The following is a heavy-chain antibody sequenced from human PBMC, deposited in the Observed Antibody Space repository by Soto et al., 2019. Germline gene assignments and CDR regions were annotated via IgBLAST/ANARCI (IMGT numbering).Heavy chain of an antibody. V-gene: IGHV3-48*02. J-gene: IGHJ5*02. D-gene: IGHD6-6*01. Sequence: GSLRLSCAASGFTFSSYSMNWVRQAPGKGLEWVSYISSSSSTIYYADSVKGRFTISRDNAKNSLYLQMNSLRDEDTAVYYCARKIAAYNWFDPWGQGTLVTVSS. CDR1: GFTFSSYS. CDR3: ARKIAAYNWFDP. CDR2: ISSSSSTI.